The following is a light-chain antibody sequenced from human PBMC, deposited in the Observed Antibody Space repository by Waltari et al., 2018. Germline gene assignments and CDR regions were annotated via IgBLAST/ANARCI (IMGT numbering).Light chain of an antibody. CDR2: KNN. J-gene: IGLJ2*01. CDR3: TAWDGSLTGVL. CDR1: SSNLGSNF. Sequence: QAVLTQPPSASGTPGQRVSISCSGGSSNLGSNFVYWYQQLPGMAPKLLIYKNNQRPSGVPDRFSGSKSGTSASLVISGLRSEDEAHYYCTAWDGSLTGVLFGEGTKLTV. V-gene: IGLV1-47*01.